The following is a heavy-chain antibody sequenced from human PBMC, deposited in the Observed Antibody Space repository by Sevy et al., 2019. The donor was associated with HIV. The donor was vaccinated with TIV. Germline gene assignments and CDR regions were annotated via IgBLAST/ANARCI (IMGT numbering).Heavy chain of an antibody. CDR3: ARDCNSATCLWGLDV. J-gene: IGHJ6*02. Sequence: GGSLRLSCAASGFTFNRYWMSWVRQAPGKGLQWVANIKLDGSEKYYLDSVRGRFTISRAKAKSSLYLQMNSLRAEDTAVYYCARDCNSATCLWGLDVWGLGTTVTVSS. V-gene: IGHV3-7*03. D-gene: IGHD1-26*01. CDR1: GFTFNRYW. CDR2: IKLDGSEK.